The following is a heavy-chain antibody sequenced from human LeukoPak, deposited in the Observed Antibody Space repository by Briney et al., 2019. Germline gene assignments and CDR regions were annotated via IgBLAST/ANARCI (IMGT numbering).Heavy chain of an antibody. Sequence: AGGSLRLSCAASGFTFSSYAMSWVRQAPGKGLEWVSVIYSGGSTYYADSVKGRFTISRDNSKNTLYLQMNTLRADDTAVYYCASGSSGWYGTFDYWGQGTLVTVSS. CDR1: GFTFSSYA. D-gene: IGHD6-19*01. CDR3: ASGSSGWYGTFDY. J-gene: IGHJ4*02. CDR2: IYSGGST. V-gene: IGHV3-53*01.